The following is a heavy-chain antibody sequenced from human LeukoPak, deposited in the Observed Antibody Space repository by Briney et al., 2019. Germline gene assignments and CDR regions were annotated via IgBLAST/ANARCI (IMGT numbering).Heavy chain of an antibody. V-gene: IGHV6-1*01. CDR2: TYYRSKWYN. D-gene: IGHD4-17*01. CDR1: RDSDSCHTAD. CDR3: ASGPALRRSAFYT. Sequence: SQTLSHTSVRTRDSDSCHTADCNWTRQSPSRGLEWLGRTYYRSKWYNDYAVSVKSRITINPDTSKNQFSLQLNSVTPEDTAVYYSASGPALRRSAFYTWG. J-gene: IGHJ3*02.